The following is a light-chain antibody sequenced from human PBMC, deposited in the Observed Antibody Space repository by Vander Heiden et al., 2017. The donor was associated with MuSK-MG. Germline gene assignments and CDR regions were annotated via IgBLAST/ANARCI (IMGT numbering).Light chain of an antibody. CDR2: DVS. J-gene: IGLJ1*01. CDR1: SSDVGGYNY. Sequence: QSALTPPRSVSGSPGQSVTISCTGTSSDVGGYNYVSWYQQHPDKAPKLMIYDVSKRPSGVPDHFSGSKSGNTASLTISGLQAEDEADYYCCSYAGSYTYVFGTGTKVTVL. CDR3: CSYAGSYTYV. V-gene: IGLV2-11*01.